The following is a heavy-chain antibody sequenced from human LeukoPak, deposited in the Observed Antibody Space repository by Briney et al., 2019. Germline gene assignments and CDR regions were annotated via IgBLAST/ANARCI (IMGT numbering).Heavy chain of an antibody. D-gene: IGHD3-16*01. V-gene: IGHV4-4*07. J-gene: IGHJ6*03. Sequence: KTSETLSLTCTVSGGSISSYYWSWIRQPAGKGLEWIGRIYTSGSTNYNPSLKSRVTMSVDTSKNQFSLKLSSVTAADTAVYYCARGLKQTYYYYYMDVWGKGTTVTVSS. CDR1: GGSISSYY. CDR3: ARGLKQTYYYYYMDV. CDR2: IYTSGST.